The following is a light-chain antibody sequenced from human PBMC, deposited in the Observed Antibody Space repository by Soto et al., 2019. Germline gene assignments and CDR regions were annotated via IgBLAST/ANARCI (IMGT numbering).Light chain of an antibody. J-gene: IGLJ1*01. V-gene: IGLV2-14*01. CDR2: QVT. CDR1: FSDIAVFNY. CDR3: NSYSSTNFYV. Sequence: QSALAQPASVSGSPGQSITISCTGSFSDIAVFNYVSWYQQYPGRAPKLLIYQVTIRASGVSHRFSGSKSGNTASLTISGLQAEDEAEYYCNSYSSTNFYVFGTGTKVTVL.